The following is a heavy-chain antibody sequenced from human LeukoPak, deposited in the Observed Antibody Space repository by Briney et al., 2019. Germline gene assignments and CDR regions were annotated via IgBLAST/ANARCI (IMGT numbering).Heavy chain of an antibody. CDR1: GFTFSSYA. CDR3: ARVGSAALDY. D-gene: IGHD6-25*01. J-gene: IGHJ4*02. CDR2: ISSHGGST. Sequence: GGSLRLSRAASGFTFSSYAMHWVRQAPGKGLEYVSAISSHGGSTYYANSVKGRFTISKDTSKNTLYLQMGSLRAEDMAVYYCARVGSAALDYWGQGTLVTVSS. V-gene: IGHV3-64*01.